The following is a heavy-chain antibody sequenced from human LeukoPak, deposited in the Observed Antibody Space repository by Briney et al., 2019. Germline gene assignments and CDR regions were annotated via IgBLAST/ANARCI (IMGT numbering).Heavy chain of an antibody. D-gene: IGHD6-19*01. V-gene: IGHV4-59*01. J-gene: IGHJ5*02. CDR1: GGSISSYY. CDR3: ARDVAVALGPRWFDP. Sequence: SETLSLTCTVSGGSISSYYWSWIRQPPGKGLEWIGYIYYSGSTNYNPSLKSRVTISVDTSKNQFSLKLSSVTAADTAVYYCARDVAVALGPRWFDPWGQGTLVTVSS. CDR2: IYYSGST.